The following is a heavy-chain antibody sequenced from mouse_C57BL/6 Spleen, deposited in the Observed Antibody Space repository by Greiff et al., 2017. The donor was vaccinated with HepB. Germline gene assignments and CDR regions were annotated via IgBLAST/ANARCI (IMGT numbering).Heavy chain of an antibody. D-gene: IGHD2-4*01. CDR3: ARGDYDED. CDR1: GFTFSDYG. Sequence: DVKLQESGGGLVKPGGSLKLSCAASGFTFSDYGMHWVRQAPEKGLEWVAYISSGSSTIYYADTVKGRFTISRDNAKNTLFLQMTSLRSEDTAMYYCARGDYDEDWGQGTLVTVSA. J-gene: IGHJ3*01. CDR2: ISSGSSTI. V-gene: IGHV5-17*01.